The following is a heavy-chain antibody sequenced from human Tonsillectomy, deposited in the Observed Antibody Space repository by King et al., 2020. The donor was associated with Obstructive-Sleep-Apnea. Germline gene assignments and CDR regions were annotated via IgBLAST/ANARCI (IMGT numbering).Heavy chain of an antibody. CDR1: GFTFSDYY. CDR3: ARGRLGGLRYFDWLLFFVY. J-gene: IGHJ4*02. Sequence: VQLVESGGGLVKPGGSLRLSFAASGFTFSDYYMSWIRPAPGEGLEGVLYICTDSIYTNYADSVKGRFTISRDNARNSLYLQMNSLRAEDTAVYYCARGRLGGLRYFDWLLFFVYWGQGTLVTVSS. CDR2: ICTDSIYT. D-gene: IGHD3-9*01. V-gene: IGHV3-11*06.